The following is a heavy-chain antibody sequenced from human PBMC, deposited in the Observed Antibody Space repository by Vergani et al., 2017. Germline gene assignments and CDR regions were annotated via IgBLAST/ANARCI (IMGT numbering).Heavy chain of an antibody. D-gene: IGHD1-1*01. V-gene: IGHV4-59*13. J-gene: IGHJ4*01. CDR3: ARSRGTKYGSFDF. CDR1: GGSFNTYY. CDR2: IYSTGST. Sequence: QVQLEESGPGLVKPSETLSLTCTVSGGSFNTYYWSWIRQSPGKGLEWIGYIYSTGSTNYNPSLNSRVTMSVDTSKNQFSLKLRSVTAADTAVYFCARSRGTKYGSFDFWGRGIRVTVSS.